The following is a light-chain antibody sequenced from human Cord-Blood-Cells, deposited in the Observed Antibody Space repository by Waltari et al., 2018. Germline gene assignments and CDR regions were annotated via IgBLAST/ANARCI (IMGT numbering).Light chain of an antibody. CDR3: NSRDSSGNHLV. CDR2: GKN. Sequence: SSELTQDPAVSVALGQTVRITCQGDSLRRYYASWYQQKPGQAPVLVIYGKNNRPPGIPDRFSGSSSGNTASLTITGAQAEEEADYYCNSRDSSGNHLVFGGGTKLTVL. CDR1: SLRRYY. V-gene: IGLV3-19*01. J-gene: IGLJ2*01.